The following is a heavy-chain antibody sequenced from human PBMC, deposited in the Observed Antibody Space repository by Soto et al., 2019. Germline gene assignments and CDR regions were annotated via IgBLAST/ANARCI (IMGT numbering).Heavy chain of an antibody. CDR1: GGSSISYY. D-gene: IGHD3-3*01. CDR3: AREMRKGITIFGVATSYNWFDP. Sequence: SETLPHTCTVSGGSSISYYWSCIRHPTGKGLEWILYIYYSGSTNYNPSLKSKVTISVDTSKNQFSLKLSSVTAADTAVYYCAREMRKGITIFGVATSYNWFDPWGQGTLVSVSS. V-gene: IGHV4-59*01. CDR2: IYYSGST. J-gene: IGHJ5*02.